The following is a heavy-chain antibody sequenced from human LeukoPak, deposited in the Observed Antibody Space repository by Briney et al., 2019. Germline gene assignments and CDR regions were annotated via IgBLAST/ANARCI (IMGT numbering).Heavy chain of an antibody. CDR2: IKQDGSEK. CDR3: ARDTGSYFGSGSYSDY. CDR1: GFTFSSYW. J-gene: IGHJ4*02. V-gene: IGHV3-7*01. Sequence: GGSLRLSCAACGFTFSSYWMSWVRQAPGKGLEWVANIKQDGSEKYYVDSVKSRFTISRDNAKNSLYLQMNSLRAEDTAVYYCARDTGSYFGSGSYSDYWGQGTLVTVSS. D-gene: IGHD3-10*01.